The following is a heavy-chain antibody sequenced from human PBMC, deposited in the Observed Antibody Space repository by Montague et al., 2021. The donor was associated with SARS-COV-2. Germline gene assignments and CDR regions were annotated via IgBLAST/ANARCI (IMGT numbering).Heavy chain of an antibody. J-gene: IGHJ4*02. D-gene: IGHD6-19*01. Sequence: PALVKPTQTLTLTCTFSGFSLRTSGMCVSWIRQPPGKALEWLARXDWDDDKYYSTSLKTRLTISKDTSKNQVVLTMTNMDPVDTATYYCARMTVAGIPFDYWGQGTLVTVSS. CDR3: ARMTVAGIPFDY. CDR2: XDWDDDK. CDR1: GFSLRTSGMC. V-gene: IGHV2-70*11.